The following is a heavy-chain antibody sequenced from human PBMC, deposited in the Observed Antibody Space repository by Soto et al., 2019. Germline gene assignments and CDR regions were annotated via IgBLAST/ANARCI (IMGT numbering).Heavy chain of an antibody. CDR1: GGSISSYY. D-gene: IGHD2-2*01. J-gene: IGHJ4*02. CDR3: AKVYFGWGSTCYLFHH. V-gene: IGHV4-59*01. CDR2: IYYSGST. Sequence: SETLSLTCTVSGGSISSYYWSWIRQPPGKGLEWIGYIYYSGSTTYSPALKSRVSISVDTSKNQFSLKLNSVTAADTAVYYCAKVYFGWGSTCYLFHHWGQGTLVTVSS.